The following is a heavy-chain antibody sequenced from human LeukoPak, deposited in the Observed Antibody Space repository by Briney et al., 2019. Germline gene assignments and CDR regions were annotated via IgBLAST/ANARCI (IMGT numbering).Heavy chain of an antibody. Sequence: DPSETLSLTCTVSGGSISRYYWTWIRQPAGRGLEWIGRISANGSTNYNPSLKSRVTISVDTSKNQFSLKLSSVTAADTAVYYCARRFHRNSSGYYYVRVSSSNPFDYWGQGTLVTVSS. CDR2: ISANGST. CDR3: ARRFHRNSSGYYYVRVSSSNPFDY. V-gene: IGHV4-4*07. D-gene: IGHD3-22*01. CDR1: GGSISRYY. J-gene: IGHJ4*02.